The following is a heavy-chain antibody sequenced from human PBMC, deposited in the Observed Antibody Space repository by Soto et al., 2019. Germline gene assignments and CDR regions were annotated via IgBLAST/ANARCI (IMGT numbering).Heavy chain of an antibody. CDR2: IRSKGYGGTT. D-gene: IGHD5-18*01. V-gene: IGHV3-49*03. CDR3: TRDGYTYGKPNFDY. J-gene: IGHJ4*02. Sequence: GGSLRLSCTASGFTFGDYAISWFRQAPGKGLEWVGFIRSKGYGGTTEHAASVKGRFTVSRDDSKSIAYLQMNSLKTEDTAVYYCTRDGYTYGKPNFDYWGQGALVTVSS. CDR1: GFTFGDYA.